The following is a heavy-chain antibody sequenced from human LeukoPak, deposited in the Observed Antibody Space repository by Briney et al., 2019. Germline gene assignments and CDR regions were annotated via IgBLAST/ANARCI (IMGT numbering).Heavy chain of an antibody. CDR1: GYTFSTCD. CDR3: ARVLGSISH. V-gene: IGHV1-8*01. CDR2: MNPNSGNT. J-gene: IGHJ4*02. D-gene: IGHD1-1*01. Sequence: ASVKVSCKASGYTFSTCDINWVRQAAGQGLGWMGWMNPNSGNTGFAHKFQVRVTMTRDTSINTAYMELSSLRSEDTAVYYCARVLGSISHWGQGTLVTVSS.